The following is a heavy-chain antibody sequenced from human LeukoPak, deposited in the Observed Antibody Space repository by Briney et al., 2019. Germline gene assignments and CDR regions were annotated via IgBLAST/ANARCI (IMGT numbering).Heavy chain of an antibody. J-gene: IGHJ6*03. CDR1: GYSFTSYW. D-gene: IGHD1-26*01. Sequence: KDGESLKISCKGSGYSFTSYWIGWVRQTPGKDLEWMGIIYPGDSDTGYSPSILGQVSISADKSISTAYLQWSSLKASDTAMYYCARLTSSSGSYYYYDYMDVWGKGTTVTISS. CDR3: ARLTSSSGSYYYYDYMDV. CDR2: IYPGDSDT. V-gene: IGHV5-51*01.